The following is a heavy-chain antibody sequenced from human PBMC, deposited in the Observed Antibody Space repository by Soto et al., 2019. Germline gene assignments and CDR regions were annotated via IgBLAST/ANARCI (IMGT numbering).Heavy chain of an antibody. CDR1: GGTFSSYA. D-gene: IGHD6-19*01. Sequence: WASVKVSCKASGGTFSSYAISWVRQAPGQGLEWMGGIIPIFGTANYAQKFQGRVTITADESTSTAYMELSSLRSEDTAVYYCARDHRIAVAGPGGAFDIWGQGTMVTVSS. CDR2: IIPIFGTA. J-gene: IGHJ3*02. CDR3: ARDHRIAVAGPGGAFDI. V-gene: IGHV1-69*13.